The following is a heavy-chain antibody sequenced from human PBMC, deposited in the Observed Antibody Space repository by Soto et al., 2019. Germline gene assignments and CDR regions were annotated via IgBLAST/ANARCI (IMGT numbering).Heavy chain of an antibody. V-gene: IGHV1-18*01. CDR1: GYTFSNYG. D-gene: IGHD6-19*01. CDR2: ISGYNGNT. J-gene: IGHJ6*02. Sequence: QVQLVQSGAEVKKPGASVTVSCKTSGYTFSNYGINWVRQAPGQGLEWMGWISGYNGNTNYAQTGQGRVTMTTATSTGTVYMELRSLKSDDTAIYYCSRFIMVGGWFDPNYYHGMDVWGQGTTVTVSS. CDR3: SRFIMVGGWFDPNYYHGMDV.